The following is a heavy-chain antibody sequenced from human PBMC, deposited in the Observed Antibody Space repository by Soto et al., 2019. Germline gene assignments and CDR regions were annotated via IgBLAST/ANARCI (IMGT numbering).Heavy chain of an antibody. J-gene: IGHJ4*02. CDR3: ARDYGYSYGPFDY. CDR1: GGSISSSNW. CDR2: IYHSGST. V-gene: IGHV4-4*02. D-gene: IGHD5-18*01. Sequence: PSETLSLTCAVSGGSISSSNWWSWVRQPPGKGLEWIGEIYHSGSTNYNPSLKSRVTISVDKSKNQFSLKLSSVTAADTAVYYCARDYGYSYGPFDYWGQGTLVTVS.